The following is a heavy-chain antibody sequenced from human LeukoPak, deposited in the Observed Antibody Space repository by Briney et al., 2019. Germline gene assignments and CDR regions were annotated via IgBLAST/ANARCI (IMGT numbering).Heavy chain of an antibody. CDR3: AGEHRAFDV. V-gene: IGHV3-30-3*01. CDR2: ISYDGSNK. D-gene: IGHD1-26*01. Sequence: GRSLRLSCAASGFTFSDSAMHWVRQAPGKGLEWVAVISYDGSNKYYADSMKGRFTISRDNSKNTLYVQINSLRTEDTAVYYCAGEHRAFDVWGQGTMVTVSS. J-gene: IGHJ3*01. CDR1: GFTFSDSA.